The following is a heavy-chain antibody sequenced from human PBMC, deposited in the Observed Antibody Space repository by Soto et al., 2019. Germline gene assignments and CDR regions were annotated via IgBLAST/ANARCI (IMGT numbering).Heavy chain of an antibody. D-gene: IGHD3-10*01. CDR1: GGSISNSANH. Sequence: QVQLQESGPGLVRPSQTLSLCCTVSGGSISNSANHWSWIRQHPGEGLEWIGYIYYSGGTYYSPSLKGRVTMSIDASKNQFSLKLSSVTAADTAVYYCAKGVRGVPNWFDPWGQGTLVTVSS. J-gene: IGHJ5*02. V-gene: IGHV4-31*03. CDR3: AKGVRGVPNWFDP. CDR2: IYYSGGT.